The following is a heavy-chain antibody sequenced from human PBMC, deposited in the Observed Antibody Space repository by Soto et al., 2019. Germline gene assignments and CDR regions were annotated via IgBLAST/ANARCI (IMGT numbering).Heavy chain of an antibody. D-gene: IGHD2-15*01. CDR3: AVIGVVAATHWFDP. V-gene: IGHV3-21*01. CDR2: ISSSSTYI. J-gene: IGHJ5*02. CDR1: GFTFSSYS. Sequence: EVQLVESGGGLVKPGGSLRLSCAASGFTFSSYSMNWVRQAPGKGLEWVSSISSSSTYIYYADSVKGRFTISRDNAKNSLYLQMTSLRAEDTALYYCAVIGVVAATHWFDPWGPGTLVTVSS.